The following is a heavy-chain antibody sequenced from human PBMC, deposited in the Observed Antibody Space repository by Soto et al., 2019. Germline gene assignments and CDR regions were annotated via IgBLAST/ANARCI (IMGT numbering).Heavy chain of an antibody. V-gene: IGHV3-53*01. CDR1: GFTVNSNY. J-gene: IGHJ3*02. Sequence: GGSLRLSCAASGFTVNSNYMNWVRQAPGRGLEWVSVIYSGGSTYYADSVKGRFTISRDNSKNTLYLQMNSLRAEDTAVYFCARARRDGYNFVAFDIWGQGTMVTVSS. D-gene: IGHD5-12*01. CDR2: IYSGGST. CDR3: ARARRDGYNFVAFDI.